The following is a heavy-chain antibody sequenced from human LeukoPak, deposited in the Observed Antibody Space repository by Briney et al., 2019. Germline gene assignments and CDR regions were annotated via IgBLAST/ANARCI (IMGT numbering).Heavy chain of an antibody. D-gene: IGHD3-22*01. CDR3: ARKPIVNSAWYYFDY. CDR1: GGSISSSSYF. V-gene: IGHV4-39*07. Sequence: SETLSLTCTVSGGSISSSSYFWGWIRQPPGKGLEWIGSIYYSGSAYYIPSLKSRVTMSVDTSKNQFSLKLSSVTAADTAVYYCARKPIVNSAWYYFDYWGQGTLVTVSS. CDR2: IYYSGSA. J-gene: IGHJ4*02.